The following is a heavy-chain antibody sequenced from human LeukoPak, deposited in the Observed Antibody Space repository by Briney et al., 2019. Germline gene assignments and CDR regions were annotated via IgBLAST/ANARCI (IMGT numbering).Heavy chain of an antibody. D-gene: IGHD3-9*01. CDR1: GYTFTSYA. Sequence: ASVKVSCKASGYTFTSYAMHWVRQAPGQRLEWMGWINAGNGNTKYSQKFQGRVTITRDTSASTAYMELSSLRSEDTAVYYCARRPFDWLPRGFDYWGQGTLVTVSS. J-gene: IGHJ4*02. V-gene: IGHV1-3*01. CDR2: INAGNGNT. CDR3: ARRPFDWLPRGFDY.